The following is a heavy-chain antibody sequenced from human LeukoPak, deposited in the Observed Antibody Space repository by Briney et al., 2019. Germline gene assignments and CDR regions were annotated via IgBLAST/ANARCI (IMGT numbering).Heavy chain of an antibody. V-gene: IGHV4-34*01. CDR3: ARGLPVSDLTGPPSGYYFDY. CDR1: GGSFSGYY. Sequence: SETLSLTCAVYGGSFSGYYWSWIRQPPGKGLEWIGEINHSGSTNYNPSLKSRVTISVDTSKNQFSLKLSSVTAADTAVYYCARGLPVSDLTGPPSGYYFDYWGQGTLVTVSS. J-gene: IGHJ4*02. CDR2: INHSGST. D-gene: IGHD3-9*01.